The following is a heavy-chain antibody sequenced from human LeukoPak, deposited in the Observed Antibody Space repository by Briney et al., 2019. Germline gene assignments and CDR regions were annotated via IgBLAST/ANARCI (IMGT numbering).Heavy chain of an antibody. CDR2: VDSSWNT. Sequence: SETPSLTCTVSGGSISNFFWNWIRQPAGEGLEWLWRVDSSWNTNYNPSLKSRLTMSVDTSKNQFSLKVTSVTAADTAVYYCARVCGSATGYRLCGFDIWGQGTVVTVSS. J-gene: IGHJ3*02. CDR1: GGSISNFF. CDR3: ARVCGSATGYRLCGFDI. V-gene: IGHV4-4*07. D-gene: IGHD3-9*01.